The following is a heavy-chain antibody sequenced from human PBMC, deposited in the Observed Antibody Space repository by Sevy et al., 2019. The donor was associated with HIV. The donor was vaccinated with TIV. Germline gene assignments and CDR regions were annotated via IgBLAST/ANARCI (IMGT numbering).Heavy chain of an antibody. Sequence: GESLKISCKGSGYSFTSYWIGWVRQMPGKGREWMGIIYPGDSDTRYSPSFQGQVTISADKSISTAYLQWSSLKASDTAMYYCARHAEYCGGDCYHVDYFDYWGQGTLVTVSS. V-gene: IGHV5-51*01. D-gene: IGHD2-21*02. J-gene: IGHJ4*02. CDR2: IYPGDSDT. CDR1: GYSFTSYW. CDR3: ARHAEYCGGDCYHVDYFDY.